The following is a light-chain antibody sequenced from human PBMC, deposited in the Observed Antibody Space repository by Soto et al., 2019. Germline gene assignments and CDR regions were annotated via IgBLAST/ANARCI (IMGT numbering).Light chain of an antibody. Sequence: QAVVTQPPSASGTPGQRVTISCSGSSSNIGSNYAFWYQHLPGTAPKLLIYRNNQRPSGVPDRFSGSKSGTSASLAISGLRSEDETDYYCVAWDDSLSGVVFGGGTKVTVL. J-gene: IGLJ2*01. CDR1: SSNIGSNY. CDR2: RNN. V-gene: IGLV1-47*01. CDR3: VAWDDSLSGVV.